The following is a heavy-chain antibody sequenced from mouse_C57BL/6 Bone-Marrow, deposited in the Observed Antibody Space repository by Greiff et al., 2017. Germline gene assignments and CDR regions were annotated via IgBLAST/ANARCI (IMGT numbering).Heavy chain of an antibody. CDR3: AREGDYDFLDY. J-gene: IGHJ4*01. CDR2: IYPSDSET. Sequence: QVQLQQPGAELVRPGSSVKLSCKASGYTFTSYWMDWVKQRPGQGLEWIGNIYPSDSETHYNQKFKDKATLTVDKSSSTAYMQLSSLTSEDSAVYYCAREGDYDFLDYWGQGTSVTVSS. D-gene: IGHD2-4*01. V-gene: IGHV1-61*01. CDR1: GYTFTSYW.